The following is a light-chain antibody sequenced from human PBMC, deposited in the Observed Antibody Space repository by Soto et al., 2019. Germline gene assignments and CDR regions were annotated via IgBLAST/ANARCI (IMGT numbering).Light chain of an antibody. Sequence: EIVLTQSPATLSLSLGERATLPCRASQSLSGYLAWYQQRPGQAPRLLIYDASHRATGIPARFTGSGSGTDFTLIISRLEPEDSAVYYCQDRGNWPIFTFGGGTKVEIK. CDR1: QSLSGY. CDR3: QDRGNWPIFT. CDR2: DAS. V-gene: IGKV3-11*01. J-gene: IGKJ4*01.